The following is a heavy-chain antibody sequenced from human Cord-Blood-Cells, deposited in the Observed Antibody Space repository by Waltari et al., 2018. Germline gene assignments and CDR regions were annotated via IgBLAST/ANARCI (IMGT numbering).Heavy chain of an antibody. Sequence: QITLKESGPTLVKPTQTLTLTCTFSGFSLSTSGVGVGWIRQPPGKALEWLALIYWEDDKSYSPALKSRLTIHKDTSKNQVVLTMTNRDPVDTATYYCAHRRQSSSSNWFDPWGQGTLVTVSS. V-gene: IGHV2-5*02. J-gene: IGHJ5*02. CDR3: AHRRQSSSSNWFDP. D-gene: IGHD6-6*01. CDR1: GFSLSTSGVG. CDR2: IYWEDDK.